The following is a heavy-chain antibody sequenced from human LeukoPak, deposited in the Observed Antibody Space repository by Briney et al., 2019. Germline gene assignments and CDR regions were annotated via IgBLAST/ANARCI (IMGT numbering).Heavy chain of an antibody. Sequence: SETLSLTCAVSGGSISSGGYSWSWIRQPPGKGLEWIGSIYYSGSTYYNPSLKSRVTISVDTSKNQFSLKLSSVTAADTAVYYCARLGGSYYAEASLFDYWGQGTLVTVSS. CDR1: GGSISSGGYS. CDR2: IYYSGST. J-gene: IGHJ4*02. V-gene: IGHV4-39*01. CDR3: ARLGGSYYAEASLFDY. D-gene: IGHD1-26*01.